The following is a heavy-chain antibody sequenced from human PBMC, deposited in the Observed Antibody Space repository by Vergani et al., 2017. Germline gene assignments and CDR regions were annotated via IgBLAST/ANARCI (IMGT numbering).Heavy chain of an antibody. CDR3: ARGYGDFDY. CDR2: INAGTGNT. D-gene: IGHD4-17*01. Sequence: QVQLVQSGAEVKKPGASVKVSCKASGYTFTNYPMHWVRQAPGQSLEWIGWINAGTGNTKYSQRVQARVTITRDTSASTAYMELGSLRSEDTAVYYCARGYGDFDYWGQGTLVTVSS. CDR1: GYTFTNYP. V-gene: IGHV1-3*01. J-gene: IGHJ4*02.